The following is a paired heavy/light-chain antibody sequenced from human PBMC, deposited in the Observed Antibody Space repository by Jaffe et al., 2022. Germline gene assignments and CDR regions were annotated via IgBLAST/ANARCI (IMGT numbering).Light chain of an antibody. CDR1: QSLLHSNGYNY. V-gene: IGKV2-28*01. CDR2: LGS. J-gene: IGKJ4*01. Sequence: DIVMTQSPLSLPVTPGEPASISCRSSQSLLHSNGYNYLDWYLQKPGQSPQLLIYLGSNRASGVPDRFSGSGSGTDFTLKISRVEAEDVGVYYCMQALQTPFFGGGTKVEIK. CDR3: MQALQTPF.
Heavy chain of an antibody. Sequence: QVQLVQSGAEVKKPGSSVKVSCKASGGTFSSYAISWVRQAPGQGLEWMGGIIPIFGTANYAQKFQGRVTITADESTSTAYMELSSLRSEDTAVYYCASNDGGYSYGDGRGYYYYYYYMDVWGKGTTVTVSS. CDR3: ASNDGGYSYGDGRGYYYYYYYMDV. CDR2: IIPIFGTA. D-gene: IGHD5-18*01. CDR1: GGTFSSYA. J-gene: IGHJ6*03. V-gene: IGHV1-69*01.